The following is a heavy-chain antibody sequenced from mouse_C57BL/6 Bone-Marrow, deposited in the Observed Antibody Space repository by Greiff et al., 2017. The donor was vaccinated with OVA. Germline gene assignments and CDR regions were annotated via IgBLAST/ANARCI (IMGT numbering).Heavy chain of an antibody. CDR2: IDPENGDT. J-gene: IGHJ3*01. CDR3: TKGYGYDFAY. Sequence: EVQLQQSGAELVRPGASVKLSCTASGFNIKDDYMHWVKQRPEQGLEWIGWIDPENGDTEYASKFQGKATITADTSSNTAYLQLSSLTSEDTAVYYCTKGYGYDFAYWGQGTLVTVSA. V-gene: IGHV14-4*01. D-gene: IGHD2-2*01. CDR1: GFNIKDDY.